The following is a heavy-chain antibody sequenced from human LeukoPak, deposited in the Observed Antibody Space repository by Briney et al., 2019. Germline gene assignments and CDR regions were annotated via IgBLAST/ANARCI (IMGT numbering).Heavy chain of an antibody. CDR1: GGSFSGYY. CDR2: INHSGST. V-gene: IGHV4-34*01. CDR3: VRGQRRQGYCSNTSCYGYYYYYMDV. Sequence: PSETLSLTCAVYGGSFSGYYWSWIRQPPGKGLEWIGEINHSGSTNYNPSLKSRVTISVDTSKNQFSLKLTSVTAADTAVYYCVRGQRRQGYCSNTSCYGYYYYYMDVWDKGTTVTVSS. J-gene: IGHJ6*03. D-gene: IGHD2-2*01.